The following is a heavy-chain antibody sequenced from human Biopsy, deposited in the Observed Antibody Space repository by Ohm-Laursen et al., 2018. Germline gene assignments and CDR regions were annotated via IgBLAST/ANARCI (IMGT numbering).Heavy chain of an antibody. D-gene: IGHD1-1*01. J-gene: IGHJ1*01. Sequence: ASVSAFRKAHAGTFSNYGAKWARQAPGQGLGWLGGNITILGTGNYAQKFQDRVSVAANTTTSTATMELRSLRSDDTSVYYCATKLTGYFHHWGQGTLVIVSS. CDR2: NITILGTG. CDR1: AGTFSNYG. V-gene: IGHV1-69*06. CDR3: ATKLTGYFHH.